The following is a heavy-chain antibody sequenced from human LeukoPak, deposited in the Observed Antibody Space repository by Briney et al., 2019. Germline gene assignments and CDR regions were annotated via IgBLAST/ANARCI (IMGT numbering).Heavy chain of an antibody. D-gene: IGHD6-6*01. CDR3: ARTRSIAAHGLYYFDY. J-gene: IGHJ4*02. V-gene: IGHV1-8*02. CDR1: GYTFTDFG. CDR2: MNPNSGNT. Sequence: ASVKVSCKASGYTFTDFGVSWLRQATGQGLEWMGWMNPNSGNTGYAQKFQGRVTMTRDTSISTAYMELSSLRSEDTAVYYCARTRSIAAHGLYYFDYWGQGTLVPSPQ.